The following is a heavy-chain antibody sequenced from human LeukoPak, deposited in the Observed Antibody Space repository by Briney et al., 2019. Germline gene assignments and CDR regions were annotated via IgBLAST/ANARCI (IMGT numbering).Heavy chain of an antibody. Sequence: SETLSLTCAVYGGSFSGYYWSWIRQPPGRGLEWIGEINHSGSTNYNPSLKSRVTISVDTSKNQFSLKLSSVTAADTAVYYCARPYYYDSRIDPWGQGTLVTVSS. CDR2: INHSGST. V-gene: IGHV4-34*01. CDR3: ARPYYYDSRIDP. D-gene: IGHD3-22*01. CDR1: GGSFSGYY. J-gene: IGHJ5*02.